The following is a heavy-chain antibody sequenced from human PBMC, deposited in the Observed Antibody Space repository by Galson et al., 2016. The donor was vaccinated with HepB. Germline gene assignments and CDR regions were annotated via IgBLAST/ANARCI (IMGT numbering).Heavy chain of an antibody. Sequence: SLRLSCAAPGFTVNTDYISIVRQAPGKGLEWLSVIYPGGDTYYTDSVRGRFIVSTDAAKKTLFFQMNSLRAEDTAVYYCARIPDSWGQGTLVIVSS. D-gene: IGHD2-21*01. CDR1: GFTVNTDY. CDR3: ARIPDS. V-gene: IGHV3-53*01. CDR2: IYPGGDT. J-gene: IGHJ4*02.